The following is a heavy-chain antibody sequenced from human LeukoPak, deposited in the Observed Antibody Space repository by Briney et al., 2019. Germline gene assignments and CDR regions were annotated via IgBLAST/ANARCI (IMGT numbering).Heavy chain of an antibody. CDR2: ISAYNGNT. CDR1: GYTFTSYG. V-gene: IGHV1-18*01. CDR3: ARSPEINSFWSGYFGFTETKKGFDP. D-gene: IGHD3-3*01. J-gene: IGHJ5*02. Sequence: GASVKVSCKASGYTFTSYGISWVRQAPGQGLEWMGWISAYNGNTNYAQKLQGRVTMTTDTSTSTAYMELRSLRSDDTAVYYCARSPEINSFWSGYFGFTETKKGFDPWGQGTLVTVSS.